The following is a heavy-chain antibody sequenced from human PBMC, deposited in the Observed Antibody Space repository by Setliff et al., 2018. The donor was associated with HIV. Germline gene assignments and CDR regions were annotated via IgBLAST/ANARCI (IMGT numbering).Heavy chain of an antibody. V-gene: IGHV4-59*01. CDR2: VSSSGTT. J-gene: IGHJ6*03. Sequence: NPSETLSLTCAVSGGSITNKYWRWIRQPPGKGLEWLGYVSSSGTTNYTPSLESRLTISVDTSKNQVSLRLSSLTAADTAVYFCARVVSRREDRGTWMKLWLAPYYMDVWGKGTTVTVSS. D-gene: IGHD3-10*01. CDR1: GGSITNKY. CDR3: ARVVSRREDRGTWMKLWLAPYYMDV.